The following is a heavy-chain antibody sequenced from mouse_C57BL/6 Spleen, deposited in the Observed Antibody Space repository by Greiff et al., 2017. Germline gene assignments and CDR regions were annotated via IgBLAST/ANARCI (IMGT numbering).Heavy chain of an antibody. J-gene: IGHJ2*01. CDR1: GYAFSSSW. CDR2: IYPGDGDT. Sequence: QVQLQQSGPELVKPGASVKISCKASGYAFSSSWMHWVKQRPGKGLEWIGRIYPGDGDTNYNGKFKGKATLTADKSSSTAYMQLSSLTSEDSAVYFCARCSIYYYCSSSQCLFDYWGQGTTLTVSS. CDR3: ARCSIYYYCSSSQCLFDY. V-gene: IGHV1-82*01. D-gene: IGHD1-1*01.